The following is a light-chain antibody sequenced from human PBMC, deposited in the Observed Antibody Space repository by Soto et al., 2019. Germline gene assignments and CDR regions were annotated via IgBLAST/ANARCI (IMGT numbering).Light chain of an antibody. CDR3: QTWGTGIHVV. CDR1: SGHSTNA. V-gene: IGLV4-69*01. J-gene: IGLJ2*01. CDR2: LNSDGSH. Sequence: QPVLTQSPSASASLGASVKLTCTLSSGHSTNAIAWHQQQPEKGPRYLMKLNSDGSHNKGDGIPDRFSASSSGAERYLTISSLQSEDEADYYCQTWGTGIHVVFGGGTKVTVL.